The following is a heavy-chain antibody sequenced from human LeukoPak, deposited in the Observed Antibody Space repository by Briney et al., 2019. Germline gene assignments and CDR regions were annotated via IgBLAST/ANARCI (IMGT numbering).Heavy chain of an antibody. J-gene: IGHJ4*02. CDR2: VNPGGDST. D-gene: IGHD4-17*01. CDR1: GYTFNNYN. V-gene: IGHV1-46*02. CDR3: ASTLNGDYPN. Sequence: ASVKVSCKASGYTFNNYNIHWLRQAPGQGLEWMGVVNPGGDSTNYAQDFQGRLTLTGDTSTSTVYMELSSLRSDDTAVYYCASTLNGDYPNWGQGTLVTVSS.